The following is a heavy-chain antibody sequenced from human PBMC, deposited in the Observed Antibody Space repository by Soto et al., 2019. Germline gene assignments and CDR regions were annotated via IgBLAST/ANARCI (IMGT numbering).Heavy chain of an antibody. CDR1: CFTFTRYS. CDR2: ISSTTNYI. Sequence: VGSLRLSCAASCFTFTRYSMNWVRQAPGKGLEWVSSISSTTNYIYYADSMKGRFTVSRDNAKNSVYLEMNSLSAEDTAVYYCARESEDLTSNFDYWGQGTLVTVSS. J-gene: IGHJ4*02. V-gene: IGHV3-21*01. CDR3: ARESEDLTSNFDY.